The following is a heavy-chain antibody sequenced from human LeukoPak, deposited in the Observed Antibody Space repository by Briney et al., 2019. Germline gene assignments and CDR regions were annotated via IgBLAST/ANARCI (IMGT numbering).Heavy chain of an antibody. CDR3: AKVSYAAAAGEHDY. V-gene: IGHV3-53*05. J-gene: IGHJ4*02. CDR1: GFAVSGDY. CDR2: IHRDDRT. D-gene: IGHD6-13*01. Sequence: GGSLRLSCAASGFAVSGDYMSWVRQAPGKGLDWVSIIHRDDRTYYADSAKGRFTISRDISKNTLYLQMNSLRAEDTAVYYCAKVSYAAAAGEHDYWGQGTLVTVSS.